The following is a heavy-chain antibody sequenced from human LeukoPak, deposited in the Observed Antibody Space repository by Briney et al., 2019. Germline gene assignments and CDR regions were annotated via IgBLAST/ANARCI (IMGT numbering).Heavy chain of an antibody. CDR3: ARDIDWTFEY. V-gene: IGHV1-18*01. J-gene: IGHJ4*02. CDR1: GYTFSSYG. D-gene: IGHD1-1*01. CDR2: ISAYNGNT. Sequence: ASVKVSCKASGYTFSSYGISWVRQAPGQGLEWMGWISAYNGNTNYRQKLQGRVTMTTDTSTSTAYMDLRSLRSDDTAIYYCARDIDWTFEYWGQGTLVTVSS.